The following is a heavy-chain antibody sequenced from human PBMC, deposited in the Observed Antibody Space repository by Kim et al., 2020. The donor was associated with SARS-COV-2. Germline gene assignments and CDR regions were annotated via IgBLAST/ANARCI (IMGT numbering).Heavy chain of an antibody. CDR3: ARDSSGYYEHCFDY. J-gene: IGHJ4*02. V-gene: IGHV3-48*03. Sequence: ADPGKGRFTSPRDNAKNSLYLQMNSLRAEDTAVYYCARDSSGYYEHCFDYWGQGLLVTVSS. D-gene: IGHD3-22*01.